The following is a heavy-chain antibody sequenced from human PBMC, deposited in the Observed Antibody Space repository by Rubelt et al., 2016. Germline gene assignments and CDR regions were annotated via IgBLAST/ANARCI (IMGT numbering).Heavy chain of an antibody. CDR3: ARDADSSGVNLSYFDY. V-gene: IGHV3-7*01. J-gene: IGHJ4*02. Sequence: VRQAPGKGLEWVANIRQDGSEKSYVDSVKGRFTISRDNAKNSLYLQMNSLRAEDTAVYYCARDADSSGVNLSYFDYWGQGTLVTVSS. D-gene: IGHD3-22*01. CDR2: IRQDGSEK.